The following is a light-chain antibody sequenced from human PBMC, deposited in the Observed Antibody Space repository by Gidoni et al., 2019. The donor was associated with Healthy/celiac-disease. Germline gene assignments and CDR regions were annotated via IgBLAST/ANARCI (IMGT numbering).Light chain of an antibody. Sequence: EIVLPQSPAPLSLSPGERATLSCRASQSVSSYLTWYQQKHGQAPRLLIYDASNRATGIPARFSGSGSGTDFTLTISSLEPEDFAVYYCKQRSNWLTFXGXTKVEIK. V-gene: IGKV3-11*01. CDR3: KQRSNWLT. CDR2: DAS. J-gene: IGKJ4*01. CDR1: QSVSSY.